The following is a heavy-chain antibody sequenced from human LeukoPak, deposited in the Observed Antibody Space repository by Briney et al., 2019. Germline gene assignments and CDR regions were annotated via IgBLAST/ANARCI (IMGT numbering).Heavy chain of an antibody. CDR3: ARQKCTSTSCLTKNAFDI. V-gene: IGHV4-4*09. CDR2: IYTSGST. Sequence: SETLSLTCTVSGSISSYYWSWIRQPPGKGLEWIGYIYTSGSTNYNPSLKSRVTISVDTSKNQFSLDLSSVTAADTTVYYCARQKCTSTSCLTKNAFDIWGQGTMVTVSS. CDR1: GSISSYY. J-gene: IGHJ3*02. D-gene: IGHD2-2*01.